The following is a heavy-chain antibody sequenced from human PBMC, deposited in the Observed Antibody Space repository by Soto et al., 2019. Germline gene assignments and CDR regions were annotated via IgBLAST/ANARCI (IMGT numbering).Heavy chain of an antibody. CDR1: GGSISSYY. V-gene: IGHV4-59*01. J-gene: IGHJ4*02. CDR3: GRGVDNWNDGWYFDD. D-gene: IGHD1-1*01. CDR2: IYYSGST. Sequence: SETLTLTCTVSGGSISSYYWSWIRQPPGKGLEWIGYIYYSGSTNYNPSLKSRVTISVDTSKNQFSLKLSSVTAADTAVYYWGRGVDNWNDGWYFDDWGQGTLVTVSS.